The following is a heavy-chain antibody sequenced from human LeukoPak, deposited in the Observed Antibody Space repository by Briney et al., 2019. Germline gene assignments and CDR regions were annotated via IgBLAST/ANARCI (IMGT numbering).Heavy chain of an antibody. CDR3: ARVRTTRNWFDP. V-gene: IGHV4-59*01. Sequence: SETLSLTCTVSGGSISSYYWSWIRQPPGKGLEWIGYIYYSGSTNYNPSLKSRATISVDTSKNQFSLKLSSVTTADTAVYYCARVRTTRNWFDPWGQGTLVTVSS. D-gene: IGHD1-7*01. J-gene: IGHJ5*02. CDR2: IYYSGST. CDR1: GGSISSYY.